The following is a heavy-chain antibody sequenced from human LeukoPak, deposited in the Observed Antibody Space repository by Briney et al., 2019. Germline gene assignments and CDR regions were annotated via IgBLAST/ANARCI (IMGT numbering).Heavy chain of an antibody. CDR2: IKQDGSEK. CDR3: ARGIAVAADGAFDI. CDR1: GFTFSSSA. V-gene: IGHV3-7*01. Sequence: PGGSLRLSCAASGFTFSSSAMNWVRQAPGKGLEWVANIKQDGSEKYYVDSVKGRFTISRDNAKNSLYLQMNSLRAEDTAVYYCARGIAVAADGAFDIWGQGTMVTVSS. D-gene: IGHD6-19*01. J-gene: IGHJ3*02.